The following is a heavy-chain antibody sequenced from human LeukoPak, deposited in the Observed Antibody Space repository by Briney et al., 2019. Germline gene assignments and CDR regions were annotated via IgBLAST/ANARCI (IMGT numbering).Heavy chain of an antibody. CDR1: GFTFSSYW. Sequence: SGGSLRLSCAASGFTFSSYWMSWVRQAPGKGLGWVANIKQDGSEKYYVDSVKGRFTISRDNAKNSLYLQVNSLRAEDTAVYYCARDWPPNWFDPWGQGTLVTVSS. J-gene: IGHJ5*02. V-gene: IGHV3-7*04. CDR2: IKQDGSEK. CDR3: ARDWPPNWFDP.